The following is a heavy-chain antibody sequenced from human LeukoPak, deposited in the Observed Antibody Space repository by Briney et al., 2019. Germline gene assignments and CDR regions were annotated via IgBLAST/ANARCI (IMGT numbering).Heavy chain of an antibody. Sequence: GGSLRLSCAASGFTFSSYAMSWDRQAPGKGLEWVSAISGSGGSTYYADSVKGRFTISRDNSKNALYLQMNSLRAEDTAVYYCANGMEHHDYWGQGTLVTVSS. CDR3: ANGMEHHDY. J-gene: IGHJ4*02. CDR1: GFTFSSYA. CDR2: ISGSGGST. V-gene: IGHV3-23*01. D-gene: IGHD1-26*01.